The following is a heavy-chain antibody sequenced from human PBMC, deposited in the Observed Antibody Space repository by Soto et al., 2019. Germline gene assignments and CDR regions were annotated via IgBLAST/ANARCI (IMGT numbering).Heavy chain of an antibody. J-gene: IGHJ6*02. D-gene: IGHD6-6*01. CDR1: GYRFTSYW. CDR2: VYPGDSDT. Sequence: PGESLKISCKGSGYRFTSYWIGWVRQMPGKGLEWMGIVYPGDSDTRYSPSFQGQVTISADKSISTAYLQWSRLKASDTAMYYYARLYGIAVRLNYYYGMDVWGQGTTVTVSS. CDR3: ARLYGIAVRLNYYYGMDV. V-gene: IGHV5-51*01.